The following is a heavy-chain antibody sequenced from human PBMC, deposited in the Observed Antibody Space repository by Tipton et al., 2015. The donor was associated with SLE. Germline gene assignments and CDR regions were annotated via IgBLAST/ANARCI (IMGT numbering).Heavy chain of an antibody. J-gene: IGHJ4*02. CDR3: ARGPLSGIAAAGTIDY. CDR2: IYHSGST. D-gene: IGHD6-13*01. CDR1: GGSISSGSYY. Sequence: TLSLTCTVSGGSISSGSYYWGWIRQPPGKGLEWIGRIYHSGSTSYNPSLKSRVTISVDTSKNQFSLKLSSVTAADTAGYYCARGPLSGIAAAGTIDYWGQGTLVTVSS. V-gene: IGHV4-39*07.